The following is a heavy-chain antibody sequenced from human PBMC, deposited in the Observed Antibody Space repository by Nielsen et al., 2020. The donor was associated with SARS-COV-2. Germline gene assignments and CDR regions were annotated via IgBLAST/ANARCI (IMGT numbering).Heavy chain of an antibody. CDR3: ARGGGIQLWLRAFDI. J-gene: IGHJ3*02. D-gene: IGHD5-18*01. CDR1: GYTFTSYD. CDR2: MNPNSGNT. Sequence: ASVKVSCKASGYTFTSYDINWVRQATGQGLEWMGWMNPNSGNTNYAQKLQGRVTMTTDTSTSTAYMELRSLRSDDTAVYYCARGGGIQLWLRAFDIWGQGTMVTVSS. V-gene: IGHV1-8*01.